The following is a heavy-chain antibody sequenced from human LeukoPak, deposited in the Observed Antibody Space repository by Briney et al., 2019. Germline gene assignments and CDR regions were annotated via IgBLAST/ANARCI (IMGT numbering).Heavy chain of an antibody. V-gene: IGHV4-4*02. CDR1: GGSISSSNW. CDR2: IYHSGST. CDR3: ASLDGYDNSGYYYDFDY. Sequence: PSETLSLTCAVSGGSISSSNWWSWVRQPPGKGLEWIGEIYHSGSTNYNPSLKSRVTISVDKSKNQFSLKLSSVTAADTAVYYCASLDGYDNSGYYYDFDYWGQGTLVTVSS. D-gene: IGHD3-22*01. J-gene: IGHJ4*02.